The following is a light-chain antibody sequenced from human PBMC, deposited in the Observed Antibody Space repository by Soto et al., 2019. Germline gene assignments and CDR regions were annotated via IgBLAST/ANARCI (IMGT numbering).Light chain of an antibody. J-gene: IGKJ5*01. CDR3: QQRSSWSPAIS. Sequence: EIVLTQSPATLSLSPGDRATLSCTASHSVSNYLAWYQQKPGQSPRLLIYGASHRATGIPGRLSGSGSGTSFTLTISSLEPEDFAVYYCQQRSSWSPAISFGQGTRLEIK. V-gene: IGKV3-11*01. CDR1: HSVSNY. CDR2: GAS.